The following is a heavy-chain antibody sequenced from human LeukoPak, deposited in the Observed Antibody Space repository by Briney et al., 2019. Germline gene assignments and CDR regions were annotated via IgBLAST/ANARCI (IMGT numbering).Heavy chain of an antibody. CDR1: GFTFDDYA. Sequence: GGSLRLSCAASGFTFDDYAMHWVRQAPGKGLEWVSGISWNSGSIGYADSVKGRFTISRDNAKNSLYLQMNSLRAEDTALYYCAKDLSYSSGPFDYWGQGTLVTVSS. D-gene: IGHD6-19*01. V-gene: IGHV3-9*01. CDR2: ISWNSGSI. CDR3: AKDLSYSSGPFDY. J-gene: IGHJ4*02.